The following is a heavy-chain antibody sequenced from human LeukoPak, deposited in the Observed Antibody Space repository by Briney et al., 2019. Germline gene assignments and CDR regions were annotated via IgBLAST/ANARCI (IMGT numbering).Heavy chain of an antibody. CDR3: AREIRAYDILTGYYPNGMDV. CDR2: IYSGGST. CDR1: GFTVSSNY. Sequence: GGSLRLSCAASGFTVSSNYMSWVRQAPGKRLEWVSVIYSGGSTYYADSVKGRFTISRDNSKNTLYLQMNSLRAEDTAVYYCAREIRAYDILTGYYPNGMDVWGQGTTVTVSS. J-gene: IGHJ6*02. D-gene: IGHD3-9*01. V-gene: IGHV3-53*01.